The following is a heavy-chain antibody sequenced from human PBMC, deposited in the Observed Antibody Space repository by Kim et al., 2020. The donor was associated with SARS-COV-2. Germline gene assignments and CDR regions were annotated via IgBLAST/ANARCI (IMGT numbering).Heavy chain of an antibody. J-gene: IGHJ6*02. CDR2: ISSSSSYT. CDR3: ARVVGGTLRDYYYYGMDV. V-gene: IGHV3-11*06. D-gene: IGHD6-25*01. Sequence: GGSLRLSCAASGFTFSDYYMSWIRQAPGKGLEWVSYISSSSSYTSYADSVKGRFTISRDNAKNSLYLQMNSLRAEDTAVYYCARVVGGTLRDYYYYGMDVWGQGTTVTVSS. CDR1: GFTFSDYY.